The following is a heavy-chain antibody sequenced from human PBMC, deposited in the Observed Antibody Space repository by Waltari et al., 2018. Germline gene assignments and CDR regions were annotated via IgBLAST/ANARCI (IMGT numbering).Heavy chain of an antibody. CDR2: IYHSGST. V-gene: IGHV4-30-2*01. Sequence: QLQLQESGSGLVKPSQTLSLTCAVSGGSISSGGYSWSWIRXPPGKGLEWIGYIYHSGSTYYNPSLXSRVTISVDRSKNQFXLKLSSVTAADTAVYYXXRDVSRPXYGTAFDIWGQGTXXXXSS. CDR3: XRDVSRPXYGTAFDI. J-gene: IGHJ3*02. CDR1: GGSISSGGYS. D-gene: IGHD4-17*01.